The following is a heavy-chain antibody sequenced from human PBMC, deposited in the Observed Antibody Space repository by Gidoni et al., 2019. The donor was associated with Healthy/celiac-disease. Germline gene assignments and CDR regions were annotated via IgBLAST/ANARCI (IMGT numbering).Heavy chain of an antibody. D-gene: IGHD5-12*01. CDR2: IDWDDDK. Sequence: QVTLKESGPALVKPTQTLTLTCPFSGFSLSTSGMRVSWIRQPPGKALEWLARIDWDDDKFYIPSLKTRLTISKDTSKNQVVLTMTNIDPVDTATYYCARARGYSGHDPYYFDYWGQGTLVTVSS. V-gene: IGHV2-70*04. J-gene: IGHJ4*02. CDR3: ARARGYSGHDPYYFDY. CDR1: GFSLSTSGMR.